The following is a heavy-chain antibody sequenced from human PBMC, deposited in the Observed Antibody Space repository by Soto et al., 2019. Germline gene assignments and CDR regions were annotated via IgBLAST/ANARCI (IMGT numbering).Heavy chain of an antibody. CDR3: ARDRSSPDY. V-gene: IGHV1-18*01. Sequence: QVQLVQSGAEVKKPGASVKVSCKASGYTFTSFGISWVRQAPGQGLEWMGWIRDYNGNTDYAQKFQGRVTMTTDTSTNTVYMELRSLRSDDTAMYYCARDRSSPDYSGQGTLVTVSS. CDR2: IRDYNGNT. J-gene: IGHJ4*02. CDR1: GYTFTSFG.